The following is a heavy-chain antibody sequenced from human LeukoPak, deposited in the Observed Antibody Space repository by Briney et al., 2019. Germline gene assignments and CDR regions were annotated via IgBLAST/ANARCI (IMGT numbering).Heavy chain of an antibody. CDR3: SRELYYDILTCYSNWFDS. Sequence: SANVSCKPSGYTLTGYYMHWVQQAPGQGGEWMGWINPNSGDTNYAQKPQGTGPMTSDTFISTAYIELIMLKADGTGLYYCSRELYYDILTCYSNWFDSWGEGTLVTVSS. D-gene: IGHD3-9*01. CDR1: GYTLTGYY. V-gene: IGHV1-2*02. J-gene: IGHJ5*01. CDR2: INPNSGDT.